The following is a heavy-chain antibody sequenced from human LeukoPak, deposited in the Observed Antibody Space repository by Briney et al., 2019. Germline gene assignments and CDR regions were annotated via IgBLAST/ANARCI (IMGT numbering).Heavy chain of an antibody. CDR3: ARDPGIVVVPAATPGAFDI. CDR2: ISSSSSYI. CDR1: GFTVSSNY. V-gene: IGHV3-21*01. J-gene: IGHJ3*02. Sequence: GGSLRLSCAASGFTVSSNYMSWVRQAPGKGLEWVSSISSSSSYIYYADSVKGRFTISRDNAKNSLYLQMNSLRAEDTAVYYCARDPGIVVVPAATPGAFDIWGQGTMVTVSS. D-gene: IGHD2-2*01.